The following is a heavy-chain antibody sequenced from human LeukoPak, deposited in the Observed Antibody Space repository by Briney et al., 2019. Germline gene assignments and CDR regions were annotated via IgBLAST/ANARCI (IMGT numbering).Heavy chain of an antibody. D-gene: IGHD3-10*01. CDR3: AATLYYGSGPYFQH. CDR1: GFTFSSYW. V-gene: IGHV3-13*01. J-gene: IGHJ1*01. CDR2: IGTAGDT. Sequence: GGSLRLSCAASGFTFSSYWMHWVRQVTGKGLEWVSLIGTAGDTYYPDSVKGRFTISRENAKNSLYLQMNKLRAGDTAVYYCAATLYYGSGPYFQHWGQGTLVTVSS.